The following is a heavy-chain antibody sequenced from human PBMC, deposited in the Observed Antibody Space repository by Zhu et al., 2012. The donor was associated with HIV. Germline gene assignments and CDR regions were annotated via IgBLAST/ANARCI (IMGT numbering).Heavy chain of an antibody. D-gene: IGHD5-24*01. J-gene: IGHJ2*01. Sequence: QVQLQESGPGLVKPSETLSLTCTVSGGSIGSYYWSWIRQPPGKGLEWIGYIYYSGSTNYNPSLKSRVTISVDTSKNQFSLKLSSVTAADTAVYYCAREPEDGYNYWYFDLWGLAPWSLSPQ. V-gene: IGHV4-59*01. CDR3: AREPEDGYNYWYFDL. CDR2: IYYSGST. CDR1: GGSIGSYY.